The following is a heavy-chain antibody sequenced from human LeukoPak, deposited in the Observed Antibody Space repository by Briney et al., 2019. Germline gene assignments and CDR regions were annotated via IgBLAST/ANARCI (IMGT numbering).Heavy chain of an antibody. CDR2: INHCGST. Sequence: SETLSLTCAVYGGSFSGYYWSWIRQPPGKGLEWIGEINHCGSTNYNPSLKSRVTISVDTSKNQFSLKLSSVTAADTAVYYCARRGLSDGSGSYTFDYWGQGTLVTVSS. J-gene: IGHJ4*02. CDR3: ARRGLSDGSGSYTFDY. CDR1: GGSFSGYY. V-gene: IGHV4-34*01. D-gene: IGHD3-10*01.